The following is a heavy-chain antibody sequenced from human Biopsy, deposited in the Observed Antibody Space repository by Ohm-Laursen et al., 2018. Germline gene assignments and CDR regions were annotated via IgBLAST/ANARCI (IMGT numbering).Heavy chain of an antibody. CDR2: IVVGGGNT. J-gene: IGHJ4*02. CDR1: GFTFNRSA. Sequence: SVKVSCKASGFTFNRSAMQWVRQARGQRLEWIGWIVVGGGNTNYAQKFQERVTITRDMSTSTAYMELSSLRSEGTAVYYCASRPNCGGDCSSGFDYWSQGTLVTVSS. CDR3: ASRPNCGGDCSSGFDY. V-gene: IGHV1-58*02. D-gene: IGHD2-21*02.